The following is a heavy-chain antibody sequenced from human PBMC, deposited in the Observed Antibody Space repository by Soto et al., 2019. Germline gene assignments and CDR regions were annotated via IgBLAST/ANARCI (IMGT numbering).Heavy chain of an antibody. CDR3: ARDKTLGYCSSTSCYSFWFDP. V-gene: IGHV3-64*01. J-gene: IGHJ5*02. CDR2: ISSNGGST. D-gene: IGHD2-2*01. Sequence: GGSLRLSCAASGFTFSSYGMHWVRQAPGKGLEYVSAISSNGGSTYYANSVKGRFTISRDNSKDTLYLQMGSLRAEDMAVYYCARDKTLGYCSSTSCYSFWFDPWGQGTLVTVSS. CDR1: GFTFSSYG.